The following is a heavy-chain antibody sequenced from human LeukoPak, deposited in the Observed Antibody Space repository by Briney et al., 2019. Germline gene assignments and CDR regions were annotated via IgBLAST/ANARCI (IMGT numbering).Heavy chain of an antibody. Sequence: PGGSLRLSCRASGFTFSSYAIHWVRQAPGKGLEWVTFIPYDRSAKYFADSVKGRFTISRDNAKNSLYLQMNSLRAEDTAVYYCARERAVTGYVNYWGQGTLVTVSS. D-gene: IGHD3-9*01. CDR2: IPYDRSAK. V-gene: IGHV3-30*02. CDR1: GFTFSSYA. CDR3: ARERAVTGYVNY. J-gene: IGHJ4*02.